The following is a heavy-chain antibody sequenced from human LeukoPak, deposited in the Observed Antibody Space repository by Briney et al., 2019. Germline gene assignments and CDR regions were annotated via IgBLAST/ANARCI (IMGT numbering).Heavy chain of an antibody. J-gene: IGHJ4*02. Sequence: PGGSLRLSCAASGFVLSSYGMDWVRQAPGKGLEWVAFMQTDESKRFYADSVKGRFTISRDTYSNTLYLQMNSLRPDDTAVYYCARGTNHCFDCWGRGAVVTVSS. CDR1: GFVLSSYG. CDR2: MQTDESKR. V-gene: IGHV3-30*02. D-gene: IGHD2-8*01. CDR3: ARGTNHCFDC.